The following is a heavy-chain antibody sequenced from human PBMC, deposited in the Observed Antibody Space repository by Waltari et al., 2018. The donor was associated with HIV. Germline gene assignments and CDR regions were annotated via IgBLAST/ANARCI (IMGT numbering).Heavy chain of an antibody. J-gene: IGHJ4*02. CDR3: ANLTYYFDSSGYYPRFYFDY. Sequence: EVQLLESGGGLVQPGGSLRLSCAASGFTFRSYAMSWVRQAPGKGLEWFSAISGSGGSTYYTDSVKVRFTISRDNSKNTLYLQMNSLRAEETAVYYCANLTYYFDSSGYYPRFYFDYWGQGTLGTVSS. V-gene: IGHV3-23*01. D-gene: IGHD3-22*01. CDR1: GFTFRSYA. CDR2: ISGSGGST.